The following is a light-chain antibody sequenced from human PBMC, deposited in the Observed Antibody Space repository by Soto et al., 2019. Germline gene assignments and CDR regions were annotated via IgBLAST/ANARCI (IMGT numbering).Light chain of an antibody. J-gene: IGKJ1*01. CDR2: KTS. V-gene: IGKV1-5*03. CDR1: QSISRS. Sequence: DIQMTQSPSTLSASVGDRVTITCRASQSISRSLAWYQQKPGKPPNLLIYKTSSLQSGVPSRFSGSGSGTEFTLTISSLQPDDFATYFCQQYNTHWTFGQGTKVEIK. CDR3: QQYNTHWT.